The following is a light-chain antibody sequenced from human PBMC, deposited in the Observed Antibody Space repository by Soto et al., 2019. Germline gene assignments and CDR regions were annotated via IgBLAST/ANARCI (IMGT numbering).Light chain of an antibody. V-gene: IGKV3-15*01. CDR3: QQYNNWPLA. Sequence: EIVMTQSPATLSVSPGERATLSCRASQSVSSNVAWYQQIPGQTPRLLIYGASTRATGIPARFSGSGSGTEFTLIISSLQSEDFAVYYCQQYNNWPLAFGQGTRLEIK. CDR1: QSVSSN. CDR2: GAS. J-gene: IGKJ5*01.